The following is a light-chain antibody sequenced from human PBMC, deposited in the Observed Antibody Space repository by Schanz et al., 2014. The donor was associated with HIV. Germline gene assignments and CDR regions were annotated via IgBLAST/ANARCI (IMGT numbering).Light chain of an antibody. V-gene: IGKV1-5*03. CDR1: QSISGW. CDR2: EAS. Sequence: DIQMTQSPSTLSASVGDRITITCRARQSISGWLAWYQQKPGEAPNLLISEASTLESGVPPRFSGSGSGTEFTLTISSLQPDDFATYYCHQYATSSWTFGQGTKVEIK. CDR3: HQYATSSWT. J-gene: IGKJ1*01.